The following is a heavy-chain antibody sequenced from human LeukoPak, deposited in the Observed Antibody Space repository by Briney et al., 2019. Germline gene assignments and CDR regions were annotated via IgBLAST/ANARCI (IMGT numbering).Heavy chain of an antibody. J-gene: IGHJ6*04. CDR2: ISYDGSNK. Sequence: GGSLRLSCAASGFTFSSYGMHWVRQAPGKGLEWVAVISYDGSNKYYADSVKGRFTISRDNSKNTLYPQMNSLRAEDTAVYYCAKEMLLWFGELDYYGMDVWGKGTTVTVSS. CDR1: GFTFSSYG. V-gene: IGHV3-30*18. CDR3: AKEMLLWFGELDYYGMDV. D-gene: IGHD3-10*01.